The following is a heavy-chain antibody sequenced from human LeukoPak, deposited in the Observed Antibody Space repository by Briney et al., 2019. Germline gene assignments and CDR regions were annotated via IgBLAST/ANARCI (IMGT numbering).Heavy chain of an antibody. D-gene: IGHD3-10*01. CDR3: ARDPGGYMDV. Sequence: GGSLRLSCAASRFTFSSYEMNWVRQAPGKGLEWVSYISSSGSTIFYADSVKGRFTISRDNAKNSLYLQMNSLRAEDTTVYYCARDPGGYMDVWGKGTTVTISS. CDR2: ISSSGSTI. V-gene: IGHV3-48*03. J-gene: IGHJ6*03. CDR1: RFTFSSYE.